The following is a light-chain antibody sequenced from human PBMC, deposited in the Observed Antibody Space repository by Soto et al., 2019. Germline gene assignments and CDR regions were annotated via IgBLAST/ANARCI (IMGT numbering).Light chain of an antibody. CDR3: SSYTGSSTLV. CDR1: SSDFGAYDY. J-gene: IGLJ1*01. Sequence: QSALTQPASVSGSPGQSITISCTGTSSDFGAYDYVSWYLQHPGKVPKLMIYEVSNRPPGVSNRFSGSKSGNTASLTISGLQAEDEADYYCSSYTGSSTLVFGTGTKVTVL. V-gene: IGLV2-14*01. CDR2: EVS.